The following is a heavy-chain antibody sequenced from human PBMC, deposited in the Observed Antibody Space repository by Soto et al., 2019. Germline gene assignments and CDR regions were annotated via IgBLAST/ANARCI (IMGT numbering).Heavy chain of an antibody. V-gene: IGHV6-1*01. CDR1: GDTVYSNSAA. D-gene: IGHD6-13*01. CDR3: ARGRAAGRGDWFDP. CDR2: TYYRSKWYD. Sequence: QTLSLTCATSGDTVYSNSAAWNWIRQSPSRGLEWLGRTYYRSKWYDYYAVSVKSRISINPDTSKNQFSLQLTSVTPEDTAVYYCARGRAAGRGDWFDPWGQGTQVTVSS. J-gene: IGHJ5*02.